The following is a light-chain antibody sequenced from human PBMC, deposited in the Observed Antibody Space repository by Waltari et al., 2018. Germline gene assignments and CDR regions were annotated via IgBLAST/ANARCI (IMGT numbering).Light chain of an antibody. CDR2: QDA. CDR3: QAWDNTAVV. Sequence: WYQQGPGRPPVLRIYQDAKRPSGIPERFSGSNSGNTATLTISGTQPIDDSDYYCQAWDNTAVVFGGGTRLTVL. V-gene: IGLV3-1*01. J-gene: IGLJ2*01.